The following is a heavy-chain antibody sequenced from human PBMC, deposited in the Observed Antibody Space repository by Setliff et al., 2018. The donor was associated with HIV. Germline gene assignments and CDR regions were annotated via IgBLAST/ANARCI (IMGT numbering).Heavy chain of an antibody. J-gene: IGHJ6*02. CDR2: MNPNSGNT. V-gene: IGHV1-8*02. D-gene: IGHD1-20*01. Sequence: GASVKVSCKASGYTFTNYGISWVRQATGQGLEWMGWMNPNSGNTGYARKFQGRVTMTRNTSISTAYMELSSLRSEDTAVYSCARFPVLGGMDVWGQGTTVTVSS. CDR3: ARFPVLGGMDV. CDR1: GYTFTNYG.